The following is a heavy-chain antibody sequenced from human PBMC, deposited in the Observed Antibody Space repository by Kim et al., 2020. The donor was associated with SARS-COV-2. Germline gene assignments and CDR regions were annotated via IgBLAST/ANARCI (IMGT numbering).Heavy chain of an antibody. CDR1: GFTFNHYY. Sequence: PGGSLRLSCAASGFTFNHYYMTWVRQAPGRGLEWVSSISETGEASYYADSVKGRFTISRDNSKDTMYLHVNRLRVEDTATYFCARDQEDNIPLVRRALLSPCSPSYYGLDVWGQGTTVTISS. CDR3: ARDQEDNIPLVRRALLSPCSPSYYGLDV. V-gene: IGHV3-23*01. D-gene: IGHD3-10*01. J-gene: IGHJ6*02. CDR2: ISETGEAS.